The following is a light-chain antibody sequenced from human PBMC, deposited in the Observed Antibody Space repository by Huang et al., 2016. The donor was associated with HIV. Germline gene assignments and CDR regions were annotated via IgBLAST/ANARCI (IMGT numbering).Light chain of an antibody. CDR1: RSINRH. CDR2: GAS. Sequence: DIQMTQSPSSLSASVGDTVTITCRASRSINRHLNWYQQRPGRAPTLLIYGASNLQSGVPSRFRGSGSATDYTLRISSLQPEDFATYFCQQSYSSHTFGQGTRLEIK. J-gene: IGKJ5*01. V-gene: IGKV1-39*01. CDR3: QQSYSSHT.